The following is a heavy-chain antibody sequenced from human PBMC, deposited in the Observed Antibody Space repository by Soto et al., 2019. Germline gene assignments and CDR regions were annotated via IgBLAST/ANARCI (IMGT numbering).Heavy chain of an antibody. J-gene: IGHJ4*02. CDR2: LKSKTGGETT. V-gene: IGHV3-15*07. D-gene: IGHD3-10*01. Sequence: GGSLRLSCAVSGFNVNDAWMNWVRQAPGKGLEWVGLLKSKTGGETTDYTTPVRGRFAISRDDSKNTLYLHMSSLKTEDTAVYYCATLATYGSLNYYIMWGQGTLVTVSS. CDR1: GFNVNDAW. CDR3: ATLATYGSLNYYIM.